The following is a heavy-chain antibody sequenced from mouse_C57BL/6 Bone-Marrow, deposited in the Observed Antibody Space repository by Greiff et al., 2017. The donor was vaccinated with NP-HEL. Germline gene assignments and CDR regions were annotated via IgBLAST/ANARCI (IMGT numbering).Heavy chain of an antibody. Sequence: QVQLQQPGAELVKPGASVKMSCKASGYTFTSYWITWVKQRPGQGLEWIGDIYPGSGSTNYNEKFKSKATLTVDTSYSTAYMQLSSLTSEDSAVYYCARNCYGSKAWFAYWGQGTLVTVSA. V-gene: IGHV1-55*01. D-gene: IGHD1-1*01. CDR1: GYTFTSYW. CDR3: ARNCYGSKAWFAY. J-gene: IGHJ3*01. CDR2: IYPGSGST.